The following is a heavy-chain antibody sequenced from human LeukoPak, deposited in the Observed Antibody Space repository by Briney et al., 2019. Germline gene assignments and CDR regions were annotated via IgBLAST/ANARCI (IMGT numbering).Heavy chain of an antibody. CDR3: ARGAGWYNY. Sequence: SETLSLTCTVSGGSISSFYWSWIRRPPGKGLEWIGYIYYSGSTNYNPSLKSRVTISVDTSKNQFSLKMNSMTAADTAVYYCARGAGWYNYWGQGTLVTVSS. D-gene: IGHD6-19*01. CDR2: IYYSGST. J-gene: IGHJ4*02. CDR1: GGSISSFY. V-gene: IGHV4-59*01.